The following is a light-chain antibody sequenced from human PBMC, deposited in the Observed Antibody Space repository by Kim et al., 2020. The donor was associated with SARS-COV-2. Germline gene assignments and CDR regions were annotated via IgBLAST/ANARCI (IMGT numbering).Light chain of an antibody. CDR3: ATWDDNLSGAL. Sequence: GQEVTISCSGSTSNIGRSDVFWYQQLPGAAPKLLIYNTNVRPSGVPDRFSGSKSGTSASLAISGLRSDDEADYYCATWDDNLSGALFGGGTKVTVL. CDR2: NTN. V-gene: IGLV1-47*01. J-gene: IGLJ3*02. CDR1: TSNIGRSD.